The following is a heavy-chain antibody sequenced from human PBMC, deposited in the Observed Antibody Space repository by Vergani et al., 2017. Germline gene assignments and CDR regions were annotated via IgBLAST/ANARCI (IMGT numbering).Heavy chain of an antibody. V-gene: IGHV1-46*01. Sequence: QVQLVQSGAEVKKPGASVKVSCKASGYPFTSYYMHWVRQAPGQGLEWMGIINPSGGSTSYAQKFQGRVTMTRDTSTSTVYMELSSLRSEDTAVYYCARDRRIAAAGTGYDAFDIWGQGTMVTVSS. CDR2: INPSGGST. CDR1: GYPFTSYY. CDR3: ARDRRIAAAGTGYDAFDI. J-gene: IGHJ3*02. D-gene: IGHD6-13*01.